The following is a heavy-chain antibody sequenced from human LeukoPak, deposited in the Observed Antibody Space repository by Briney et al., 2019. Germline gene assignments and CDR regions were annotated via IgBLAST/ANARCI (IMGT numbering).Heavy chain of an antibody. J-gene: IGHJ4*02. CDR1: GFSLSTSGMC. D-gene: IGHD3-22*01. CDR2: IDWDDDK. CDR3: ARMTYYYDSSGYYYEDYFDY. V-gene: IGHV2-70*11. Sequence: SGPAPVKPTQTLTLTCTFSGFSLSTSGMCVSWIRQPPGKALEWLARIDWDDDKYYSTSLKTRLTISKDTSKNQVVLTMTNMDPVDTATYYCARMTYYYDSSGYYYEDYFDYWGQGTLVTVSS.